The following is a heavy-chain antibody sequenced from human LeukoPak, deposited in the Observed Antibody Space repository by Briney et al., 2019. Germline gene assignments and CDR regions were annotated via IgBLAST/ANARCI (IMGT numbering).Heavy chain of an antibody. V-gene: IGHV4-61*02. CDR2: IYTSGST. J-gene: IGHJ5*02. Sequence: PSETLSLTCTVSGGSISSGSYYWSWIRQPAGKGLEWIGRIYTSGSTNYNPSLKSRVTISVDTSKNQFSLKLSSVTAADTAVYYCARDRAGGWFDPWGQGTLATVSS. CDR3: ARDRAGGWFDP. CDR1: GGSISSGSYY. D-gene: IGHD3-10*01.